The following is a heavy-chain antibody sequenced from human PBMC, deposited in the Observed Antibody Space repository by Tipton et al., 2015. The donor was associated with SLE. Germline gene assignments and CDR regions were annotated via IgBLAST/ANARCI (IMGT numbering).Heavy chain of an antibody. CDR2: IYYSGST. CDR1: GGSISSSSYY. D-gene: IGHD3-10*01. V-gene: IGHV4-39*02. CDR3: ARDLWDPYGSGSIHYYGMDV. J-gene: IGHJ6*02. Sequence: TLSLTCTVSGGSISSSSYYWGWIRQPPGKGLEWIGSIYYSGSTYYNPSLKSRVTISVDTSKNQFSLKLSSVTAADTAVYYCARDLWDPYGSGSIHYYGMDVWGQGTTVTVSS.